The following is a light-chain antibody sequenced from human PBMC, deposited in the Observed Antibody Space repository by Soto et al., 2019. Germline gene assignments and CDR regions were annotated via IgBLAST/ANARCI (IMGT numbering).Light chain of an antibody. CDR1: SSDVGGYNY. V-gene: IGLV2-8*01. Sequence: QSVLTQPPSASGSPGQSVTISCTGTSSDVGGYNYVSWYQQHPGKAPKLMIYEGVKRPSGVSDRFSGSTSGVTASLTISGLQAEDEAEYYCCSYVGATTYVFGSGTKVTVL. CDR3: CSYVGATTYV. CDR2: EGV. J-gene: IGLJ1*01.